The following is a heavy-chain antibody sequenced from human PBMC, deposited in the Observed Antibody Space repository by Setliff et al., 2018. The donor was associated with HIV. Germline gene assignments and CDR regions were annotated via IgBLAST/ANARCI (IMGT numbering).Heavy chain of an antibody. Sequence: SVKVSCKASGGTFSSYAISWVRQAPGQGLEWMGGIIPIFGTANYAQKFQGRVTITADESTSTAYMELSSLRSEDTAVYYCARDCRVGWVFTYGTDVWGQGTLVTVSS. J-gene: IGHJ6*02. V-gene: IGHV1-69*13. CDR2: IIPIFGTA. CDR3: ARDCRVGWVFTYGTDV. CDR1: GGTFSSYA. D-gene: IGHD6-13*01.